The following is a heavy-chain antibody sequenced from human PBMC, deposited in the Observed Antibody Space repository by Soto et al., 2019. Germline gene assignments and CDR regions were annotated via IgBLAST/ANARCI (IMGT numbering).Heavy chain of an antibody. CDR3: ARDSNYYDSSGYLLPFDY. J-gene: IGHJ4*02. CDR1: GFTVSSNY. CDR2: IYSGGST. D-gene: IGHD3-22*01. Sequence: GGSLRLSCAASGFTVSSNYMSWVRQAPGKGLEWVSVIYSGGSTYYADSVKGRFTISRDNSKNTLYLQMNSLRAEDTAVYYCARDSNYYDSSGYLLPFDYWGQGTLVTVSS. V-gene: IGHV3-66*01.